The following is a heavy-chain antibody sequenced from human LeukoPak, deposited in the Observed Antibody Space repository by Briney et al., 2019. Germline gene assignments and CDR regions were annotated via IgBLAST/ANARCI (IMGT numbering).Heavy chain of an antibody. J-gene: IGHJ2*01. CDR1: GGSISSGGYS. CDR2: IYHSGST. Sequence: SETLSLTCAVSGGSISSGGYSWSWIRQPPGKGLEWIGYIYHSGSTYYNPSLKSRVTISVDKSKNQFSLKLSSVTAADTAVYYCARGTYSSGWYRSSYWYFDLWGRGTLVTVSS. CDR3: ARGTYSSGWYRSSYWYFDL. D-gene: IGHD6-19*01. V-gene: IGHV4-30-2*01.